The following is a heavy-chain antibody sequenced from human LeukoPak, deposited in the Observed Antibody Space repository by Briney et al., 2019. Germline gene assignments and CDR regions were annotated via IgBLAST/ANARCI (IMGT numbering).Heavy chain of an antibody. CDR1: GFTFDDYA. Sequence: GGSLRLSCAASGFTFDDYAMHWVRQAPGKGLEWVSGISWNSGSIGYADSVKGRFTISRDNAKNSLYLQMNSLRAEDTALYYCAKDRRDGPSGGAFDIWGQGTMVTVSS. J-gene: IGHJ3*02. CDR2: ISWNSGSI. D-gene: IGHD5-24*01. V-gene: IGHV3-9*01. CDR3: AKDRRDGPSGGAFDI.